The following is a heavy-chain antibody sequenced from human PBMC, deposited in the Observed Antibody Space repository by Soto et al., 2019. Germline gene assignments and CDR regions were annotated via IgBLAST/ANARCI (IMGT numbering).Heavy chain of an antibody. CDR2: IYHSGST. V-gene: IGHV4-38-2*01. CDR1: GYSISSGYY. J-gene: IGHJ4*02. Sequence: LSLTCAVSGYSISSGYYWGWIRQPPGKGLEWIGSIYHSGSTYYNPSLKSRVTISVDTSKNQFSLKLNSVTAADTAVYYCASVSDYYDSSGYPRFDYWGQGTLVTVSS. D-gene: IGHD3-22*01. CDR3: ASVSDYYDSSGYPRFDY.